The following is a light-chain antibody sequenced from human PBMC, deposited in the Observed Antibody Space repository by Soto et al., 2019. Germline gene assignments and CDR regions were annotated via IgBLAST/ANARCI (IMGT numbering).Light chain of an antibody. CDR2: GAS. CDR1: QNIKSN. CDR3: QQYKDWPPLT. Sequence: EILMTQSPLTLSVSPGEGATLSCRANQNIKSNLAWYQQRPGQAPRVLIYGASSRASGIPDRFSGSGSGTDFTLTINRLEPDDFAVYYCQQYKDWPPLTFGGGTRVESK. J-gene: IGKJ4*01. V-gene: IGKV3D-15*01.